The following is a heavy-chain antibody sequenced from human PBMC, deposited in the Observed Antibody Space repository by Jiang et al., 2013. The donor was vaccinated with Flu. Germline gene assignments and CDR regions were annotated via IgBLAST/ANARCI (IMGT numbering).Heavy chain of an antibody. CDR1: RFTFSSYS. J-gene: IGHJ3*02. Sequence: ASRFTFSSYSMNWVRQAPGKGLEWVSYISGSSNSIYYADSVRGRFTISRDNAKNSLYLQMNSPRDEDTAVYYCARDRMIFGVVTPGAFDIWGQGTKVTVSS. V-gene: IGHV3-48*02. CDR3: ARDRMIFGVVTPGAFDI. CDR2: ISGSSNSI. D-gene: IGHD3-3*01.